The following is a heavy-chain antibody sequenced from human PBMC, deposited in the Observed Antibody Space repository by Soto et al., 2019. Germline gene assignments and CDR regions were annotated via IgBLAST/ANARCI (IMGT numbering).Heavy chain of an antibody. CDR2: ISYDGSNK. D-gene: IGHD2-15*01. CDR1: GFTFSSYA. V-gene: IGHV3-30-3*01. J-gene: IGHJ3*02. CDR3: ARGYCSGGSCHTFDI. Sequence: QVQLVESGGGVVQPGRSLRLSCAASGFTFSSYAMHWVRQAPGKALEWVAVISYDGSNKYYADSVKGRFTISRDNSKNTLYLQMNSLRAEDTAVYYCARGYCSGGSCHTFDIWGQGTMVTVSS.